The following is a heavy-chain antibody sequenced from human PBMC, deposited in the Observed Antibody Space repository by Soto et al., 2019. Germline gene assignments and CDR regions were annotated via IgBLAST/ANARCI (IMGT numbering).Heavy chain of an antibody. V-gene: IGHV3-21*06. CDR2: ISGSGKDT. Sequence: GGSLRLSCATSGFTFSNYRMNWVRQAPGKGLEWVASISGSGKDTFYRDSVKGRFTISRDNAESSLVLQMNSLTVDDTAVYHCARVHLVRTSSYYCGMDVWGPGTTVTVSS. CDR3: ARVHLVRTSSYYCGMDV. D-gene: IGHD6-6*01. J-gene: IGHJ6*02. CDR1: GFTFSNYR.